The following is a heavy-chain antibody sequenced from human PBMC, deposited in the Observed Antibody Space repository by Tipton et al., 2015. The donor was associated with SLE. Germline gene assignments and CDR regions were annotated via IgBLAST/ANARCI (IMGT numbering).Heavy chain of an antibody. CDR1: GGSISSYY. D-gene: IGHD5/OR15-5a*01. Sequence: TLSLTCTVSGGSISSYYWSWIRQPPGKGLEWIGYIYYSGCTIYNPSLKSRVTISVDTSRSQFSLKLSSVNTADTAVYYCARGGLRRSWFDPWGQGTLVTVSS. CDR3: ARGGLRRSWFDP. CDR2: IYYSGCT. J-gene: IGHJ5*02. V-gene: IGHV4-59*01.